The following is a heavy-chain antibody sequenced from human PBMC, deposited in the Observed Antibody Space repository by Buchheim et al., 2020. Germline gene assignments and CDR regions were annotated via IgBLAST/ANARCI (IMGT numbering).Heavy chain of an antibody. CDR3: AREVTVGFDF. J-gene: IGHJ4*02. Sequence: QVQLQESGPGLVKPSETLSLTCTVSGGSISSYYWSWIRQPPGKGLEWIGFISYTGIINYNPSLKSRVTISLDTSKSQFSLRLSSVTAADTAVDYCAREVTVGFDFWGQGTL. CDR2: ISYTGII. V-gene: IGHV4-59*01. CDR1: GGSISSYY. D-gene: IGHD3-22*01.